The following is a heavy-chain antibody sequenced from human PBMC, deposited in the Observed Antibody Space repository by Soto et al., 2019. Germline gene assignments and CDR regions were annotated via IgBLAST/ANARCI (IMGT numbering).Heavy chain of an antibody. CDR2: IYYNGST. V-gene: IGHV4-59*08. Sequence: SETLSLTCTVSGGSISNYYWSWIRQPPGKGLEWIGYIYYNGSTSYNPSLKSRVTISVEEPKNQFSLNLSSVTAADTAVYYCARSGYDSSLSDYWGQGTLVTVSS. J-gene: IGHJ4*02. CDR3: ARSGYDSSLSDY. CDR1: GGSISNYY. D-gene: IGHD5-12*01.